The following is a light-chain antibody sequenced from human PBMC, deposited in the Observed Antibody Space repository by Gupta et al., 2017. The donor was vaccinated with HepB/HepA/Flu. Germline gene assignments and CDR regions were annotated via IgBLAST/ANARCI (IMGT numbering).Light chain of an antibody. Sequence: QLVLPHSPSASASLGAAVKLTCTLSSEHSRYAIAWHQQQPEKGPRYLMKLNSDVSHTKGDGIPDLFSGSSAGAERYLTISSLRSEDEADYYCQTWGTGVRVFGGGTKLTVL. CDR1: SEHSRYA. CDR3: QTWGTGVRV. J-gene: IGLJ3*02. CDR2: LNSDVSH. V-gene: IGLV4-69*01.